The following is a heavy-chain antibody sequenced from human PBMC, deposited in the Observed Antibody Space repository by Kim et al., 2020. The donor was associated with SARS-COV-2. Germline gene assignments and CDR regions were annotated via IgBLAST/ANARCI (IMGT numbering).Heavy chain of an antibody. J-gene: IGHJ6*01. CDR3: VTGGYTVYYYGMDD. D-gene: IGHD2-2*02. CDR1: QFTFNYAW. V-gene: IGHV3-15*01. Sequence: GGSLRLSCAASQFTFNYAWMSWVRQAPGKGLEWVGRIKSKADGGTTDYAAPVKGRFSISRDDSENTLYLQMDSLKSEDTAIYFCVTGGYTVYYYGMDDWG. CDR2: IKSKADGGTT.